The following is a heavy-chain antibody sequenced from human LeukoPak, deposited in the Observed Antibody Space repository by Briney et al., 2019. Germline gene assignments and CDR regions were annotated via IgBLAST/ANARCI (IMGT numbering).Heavy chain of an antibody. V-gene: IGHV4-38-2*01. J-gene: IGHJ4*02. CDR1: GYSISSNYY. D-gene: IGHD1-26*01. CDR2: IYHSGST. CDR3: ARNESSGGPNGNYYRFDY. Sequence: SETLSLTCAVSGYSISSNYYWSWIRQPPGKGLEWIGSIYHSGSTSYNPSLKSRVTISVDTSKNQFSLKLSSVTAADTAVYYCARNESSGGPNGNYYRFDYWGQGTLVTVSS.